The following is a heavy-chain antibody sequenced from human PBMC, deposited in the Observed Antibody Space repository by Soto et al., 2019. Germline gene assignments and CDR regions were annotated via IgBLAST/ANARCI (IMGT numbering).Heavy chain of an antibody. V-gene: IGHV4-59*01. Sequence: VQLRESGPGLVKPSETLSLTCTVSGGSIISYHWSWIRQPPGKGLEWIGYIYYSGSTNYNPSLKSRVTISVDTSKNQFSLKLNSVTAADTAVYYCARAHMMGGRPFQFDPWGQGTLVTVSS. J-gene: IGHJ5*02. CDR3: ARAHMMGGRPFQFDP. CDR1: GGSIISYH. CDR2: IYYSGST. D-gene: IGHD3-16*01.